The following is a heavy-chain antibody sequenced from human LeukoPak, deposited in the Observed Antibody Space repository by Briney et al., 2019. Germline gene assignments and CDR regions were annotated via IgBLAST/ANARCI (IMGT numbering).Heavy chain of an antibody. CDR3: ARDPPYCSSTSCLFDP. Sequence: SETLSLTCAVSGYSISSGYYWGWTRQPPGKGLEWIGSIYYSGSTYYNPSLKSRVTISVDTSKNQFSLKLSSVTAADTAVYYCARDPPYCSSTSCLFDPWGQGTLVTVSS. D-gene: IGHD2-2*01. V-gene: IGHV4-38-2*02. J-gene: IGHJ5*02. CDR2: IYYSGST. CDR1: GYSISSGYY.